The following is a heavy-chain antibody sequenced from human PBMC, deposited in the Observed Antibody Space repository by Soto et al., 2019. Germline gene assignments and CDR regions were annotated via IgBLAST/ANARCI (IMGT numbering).Heavy chain of an antibody. V-gene: IGHV3-33*01. Sequence: QVQLVESGGGVVQPGRSLRLSCAASGFTFSSYGMHWVRQAPGKGLEWVAVIWYDGSNKYYADSVKGRFTISRDNSKNTLYLQMNSLRAEDTAVYYCARGYLWFGELLLGFDYWGQGTLFTVSS. D-gene: IGHD3-10*01. CDR3: ARGYLWFGELLLGFDY. CDR1: GFTFSSYG. J-gene: IGHJ4*02. CDR2: IWYDGSNK.